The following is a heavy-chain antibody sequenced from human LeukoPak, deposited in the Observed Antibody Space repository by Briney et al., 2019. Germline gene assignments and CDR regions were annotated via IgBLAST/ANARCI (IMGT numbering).Heavy chain of an antibody. CDR2: ISAGGVRT. D-gene: IGHD1-1*01. CDR1: GFSFSIHA. Sequence: GGSLRLSCADSGFSFSIHAMSWVRQAPGKGLEWVSGISAGGVRTYYADSVKGRFTISRDNSKNTLYLQMNSLRADDTAVYYCAKDAHETWNGYFDYWGQGTLVTVSS. J-gene: IGHJ4*02. V-gene: IGHV3-23*01. CDR3: AKDAHETWNGYFDY.